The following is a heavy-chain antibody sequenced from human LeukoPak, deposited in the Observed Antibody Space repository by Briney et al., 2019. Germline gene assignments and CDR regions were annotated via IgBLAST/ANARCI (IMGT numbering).Heavy chain of an antibody. J-gene: IGHJ4*02. D-gene: IGHD5-18*01. Sequence: PGGSLRLSCAASGFTVSSNYMSWVRQAPGKGLEWVSVIYSGGSTYYADSVKGRFTISRDNSKNTLYLQMNGLRAEDTAVYNCARERQDTAMVYYFDYWGQGTLVTVSS. CDR3: ARERQDTAMVYYFDY. V-gene: IGHV3-66*02. CDR2: IYSGGST. CDR1: GFTVSSNY.